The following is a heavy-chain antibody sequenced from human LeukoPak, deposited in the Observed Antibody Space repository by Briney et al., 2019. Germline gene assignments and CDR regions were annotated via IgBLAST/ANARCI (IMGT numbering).Heavy chain of an antibody. V-gene: IGHV1-18*01. CDR3: ARGVMITFGGVIVPYYFDY. D-gene: IGHD3-16*02. J-gene: IGHJ4*02. CDR1: NYTFISYS. CDR2: ISAYNGNT. Sequence: ASVTVSCKASNYTFISYSISWVRQDPGQGLEWMGWISAYNGNTNYAQKLQGRVTMTTDTSTSTAYMELRSLRSDDTAVYYCARGVMITFGGVIVPYYFDYWGQGTLVTVTS.